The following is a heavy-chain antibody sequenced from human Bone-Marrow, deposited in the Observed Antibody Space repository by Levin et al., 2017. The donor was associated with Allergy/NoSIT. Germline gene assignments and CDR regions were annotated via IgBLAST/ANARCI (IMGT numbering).Heavy chain of an antibody. J-gene: IGHJ4*02. CDR3: ARVRSIWGSLGQPNYYFDY. CDR1: GGSFSGYY. CDR2: INHSGST. D-gene: IGHD7-27*01. Sequence: KPSETLSLTCAVYGGSFSGYYWSWIRQPPGKGLEWIGEINHSGSTNYNPSLKSRVTISVDTSKNQFSLKLSSVTAADTAVYYCARVRSIWGSLGQPNYYFDYWGQGTLVTVSS. V-gene: IGHV4-34*01.